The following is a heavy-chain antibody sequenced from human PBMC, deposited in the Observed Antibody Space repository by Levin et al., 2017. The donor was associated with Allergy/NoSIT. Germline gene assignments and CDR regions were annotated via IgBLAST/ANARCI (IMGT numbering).Heavy chain of an antibody. V-gene: IGHV2-5*02. CDR2: IYWDDDK. CDR1: GFSLSTSGVG. D-gene: IGHD3-9*01. J-gene: IGHJ4*02. Sequence: SGPTLVKPTQTLTLTCTFSGFSLSTSGVGVGWIRQPPGKALEWLALIYWDDDKRYSPSLKSRLTITKDTSKNQVVLTMTNMDPVDTATYYCAHRRGVENYDILTGLWGPFDYWGQGTLVTVSS. CDR3: AHRRGVENYDILTGLWGPFDY.